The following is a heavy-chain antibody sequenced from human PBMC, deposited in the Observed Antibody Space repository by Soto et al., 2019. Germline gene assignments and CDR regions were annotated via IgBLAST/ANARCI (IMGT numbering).Heavy chain of an antibody. CDR3: ARSTSLGGMDV. D-gene: IGHD1-1*01. J-gene: IGHJ6*02. Sequence: EVQLVESGGGLVKPGGSLRLYCATSGFRFTSYSMNWVRQAPGEGLEWVSAIRSSNGNTYYTDSVKGRFTISRDIAKNSLYLQMIGLRAEDTAVYYCARSTSLGGMDVWGQGTTVTVSS. CDR1: GFRFTSYS. V-gene: IGHV3-21*01. CDR2: IRSSNGNT.